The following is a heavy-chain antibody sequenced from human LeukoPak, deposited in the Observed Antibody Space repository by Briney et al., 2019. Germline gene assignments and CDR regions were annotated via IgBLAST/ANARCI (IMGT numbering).Heavy chain of an antibody. Sequence: SETLSLTCAVYGGSFSGYYWSWIRQPPGKGLEWIGEINHSGSTNYNPSLKSRVTISVDTPKNQFSLKLSSVTAADTAVYYCARGQYYGGNFDYWGQGTLVTVSS. V-gene: IGHV4-34*01. J-gene: IGHJ4*02. CDR3: ARGQYYGGNFDY. CDR2: INHSGST. CDR1: GGSFSGYY. D-gene: IGHD4-23*01.